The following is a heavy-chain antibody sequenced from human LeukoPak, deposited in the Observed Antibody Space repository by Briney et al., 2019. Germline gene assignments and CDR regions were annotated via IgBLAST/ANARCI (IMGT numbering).Heavy chain of an antibody. D-gene: IGHD3-10*01. V-gene: IGHV3-53*01. Sequence: HTGGSLRLSCAVSGFTARSHFMGWVRQAPGKGLEWVSLMHNDGAIYYADSVKGRFTISRDNSNSTFYLQMNSLRAEDTALYYCVTGRGENWGQGTLVTVSS. CDR2: MHNDGAI. CDR3: VTGRGEN. J-gene: IGHJ4*02. CDR1: GFTARSHF.